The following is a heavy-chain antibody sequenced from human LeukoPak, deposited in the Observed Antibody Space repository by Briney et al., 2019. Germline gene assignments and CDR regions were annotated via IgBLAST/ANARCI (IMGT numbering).Heavy chain of an antibody. J-gene: IGHJ3*02. CDR3: ARDFDPLKTYCSSTSCPDAFDI. Sequence: ASVKVSCKASGYTFTSYGISWVRQAPGQGLEWMGWISAYNGNTNYAQKLQGRVTMTTDTSTSTAYMELRSLRSDDTAVYYCARDFDPLKTYCSSTSCPDAFDIWGQGTMVTVSS. D-gene: IGHD2-2*01. CDR2: ISAYNGNT. V-gene: IGHV1-18*01. CDR1: GYTFTSYG.